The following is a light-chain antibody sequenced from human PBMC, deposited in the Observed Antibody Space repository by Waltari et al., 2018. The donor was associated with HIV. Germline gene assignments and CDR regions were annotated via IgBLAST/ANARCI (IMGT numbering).Light chain of an antibody. Sequence: QSALTQPPSVSGSPGQSVTISCTGTSSDVGTYNRVSWYQQPPGTVPKLMIYEVSNRPSGVPDRFSGSKSGNTASLTISGLQAEDEADYYCSSYTSSNTSVFGGGTKLTVL. CDR3: SSYTSSNTSV. V-gene: IGLV2-18*02. CDR2: EVS. J-gene: IGLJ2*01. CDR1: SSDVGTYNR.